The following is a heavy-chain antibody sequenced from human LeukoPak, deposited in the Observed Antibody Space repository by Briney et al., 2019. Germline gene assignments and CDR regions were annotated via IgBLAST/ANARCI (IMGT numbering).Heavy chain of an antibody. CDR2: INPNSGGT. J-gene: IGHJ6*02. CDR3: ARGETHSMYYGMDV. CDR1: GYTFAGCY. Sequence: VASVKVSCKASGYTFAGCYMHWVRQAPGQGLEWMGRINPNSGGTNYAQKFQGRVTMTRDTSISTAYMELSRLRSDDTAVYYCARGETHSMYYGMDVWGQGTTVTVSS. D-gene: IGHD4-23*01. V-gene: IGHV1-2*06.